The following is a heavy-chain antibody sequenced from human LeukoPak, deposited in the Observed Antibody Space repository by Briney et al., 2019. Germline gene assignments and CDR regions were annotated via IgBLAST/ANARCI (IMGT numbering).Heavy chain of an antibody. CDR3: AREIGVYYDFWSGYLDY. D-gene: IGHD3-3*01. J-gene: IGHJ4*02. CDR2: IYTSGGT. V-gene: IGHV4-61*02. CDR1: GGSISSGSYY. Sequence: PSQTLSLTCTVSGGSISSGSYYWSWIRQPAGKGLEWIGRIYTSGGTNYNPSLKSRVTISVDTSKNQFSLKLSSVTAADTAVYYCAREIGVYYDFWSGYLDYWGQGTLVTVSS.